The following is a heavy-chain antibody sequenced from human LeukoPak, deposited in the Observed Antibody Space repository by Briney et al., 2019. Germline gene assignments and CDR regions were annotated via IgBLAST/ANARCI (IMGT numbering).Heavy chain of an antibody. J-gene: IGHJ6*02. CDR2: ISAYNGNT. CDR1: GYTFTSYG. Sequence: ASVKVSCKASGYTFTSYGISGVRQAPGQGLEWMGWISAYNGNTNYAQKLQGRVTMTTDTSTSTAYMELRSLRSDDTAVYYCARGPYSSGWYYYYGMDVWGQGTTVTVSS. D-gene: IGHD6-19*01. CDR3: ARGPYSSGWYYYYGMDV. V-gene: IGHV1-18*01.